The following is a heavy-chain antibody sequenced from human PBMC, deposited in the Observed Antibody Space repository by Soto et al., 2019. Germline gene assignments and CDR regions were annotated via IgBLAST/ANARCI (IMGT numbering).Heavy chain of an antibody. CDR1: GFTFSSYA. D-gene: IGHD2-2*01. J-gene: IGHJ6*02. Sequence: PGGSLRLSCAASGFTFSSYAMHWVRQAPGKGLEWVAVISYDGSNKYYADSVKGRFTISRDNSKNTLYLQMNSLRAEDTAVYYCARDLYPRGIVVVPAALEFGGNYGMDVWGQGTTVTVSS. V-gene: IGHV3-30-3*01. CDR3: ARDLYPRGIVVVPAALEFGGNYGMDV. CDR2: ISYDGSNK.